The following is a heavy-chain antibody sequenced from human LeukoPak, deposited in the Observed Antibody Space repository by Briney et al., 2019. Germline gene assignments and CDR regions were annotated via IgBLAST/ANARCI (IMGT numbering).Heavy chain of an antibody. CDR3: AREGFGESYLDY. V-gene: IGHV1-69*01. D-gene: IGHD3-10*01. CDR2: IIPIFGTA. J-gene: IGHJ4*02. CDR1: GGTFSSYA. Sequence: SVKVSCKASGGTFSSYAISWVRQAPGQGLEWMGGIIPIFGTANYAQKFQGRVTITAGESTSTAYMELSSLRSEDTAVYYCAREGFGESYLDYWGQGTLVTVSS.